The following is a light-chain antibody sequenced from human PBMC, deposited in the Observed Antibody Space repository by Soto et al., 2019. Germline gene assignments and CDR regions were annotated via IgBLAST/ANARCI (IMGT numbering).Light chain of an antibody. CDR3: SSYAGSNNYV. CDR2: EVS. V-gene: IGLV2-8*01. CDR1: SSDVGGYNY. Sequence: QSVLTQPPSASGSPGQSVTISCTGTSSDVGGYNYVSWYQQHPGKAPKLMIYEVSKRPSGVPDRFSGSKSGNTASLTVSGLQAEDEADYYCSSYAGSNNYVFGTGTNXTV. J-gene: IGLJ1*01.